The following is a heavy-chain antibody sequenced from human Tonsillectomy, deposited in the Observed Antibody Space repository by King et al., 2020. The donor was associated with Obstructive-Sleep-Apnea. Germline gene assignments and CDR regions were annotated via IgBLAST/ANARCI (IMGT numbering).Heavy chain of an antibody. CDR1: GFTFSSYA. V-gene: IGHV3-30*04. Sequence: VQLVESGGGVVQPGRSLRLSRAASGFTFSSYAMHWVRQAPGKGLEWVAVISYDGSNKYYADSVKGRFTISRDNSKNTLYLQMNSLRAEDTAVYYCARELTTVNYGMDVWGQGTTVTVSS. J-gene: IGHJ6*02. CDR2: ISYDGSNK. D-gene: IGHD4-11*01. CDR3: ARELTTVNYGMDV.